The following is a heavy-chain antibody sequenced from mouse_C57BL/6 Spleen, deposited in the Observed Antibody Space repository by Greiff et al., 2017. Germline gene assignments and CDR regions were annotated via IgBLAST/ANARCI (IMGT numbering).Heavy chain of an antibody. Sequence: VQLQQSGAELVRPGTSVKLSCKASGYTFTSYWMHWVKQRPGQGLEWIGVIDPSDSYTNYNQKFKGKATLTVDTSSSTAYMQLSSLTSEDSAVYYCARGQGRDYWGQGTTLTVSS. V-gene: IGHV1-59*01. D-gene: IGHD3-3*01. CDR1: GYTFTSYW. CDR2: IDPSDSYT. J-gene: IGHJ2*01. CDR3: ARGQGRDY.